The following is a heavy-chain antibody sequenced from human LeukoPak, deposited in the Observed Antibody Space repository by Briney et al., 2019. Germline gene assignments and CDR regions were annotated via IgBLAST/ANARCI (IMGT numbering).Heavy chain of an antibody. Sequence: ASVKVSCKASGYTFTSYYMHWVRQAPGQGLEWMGIINPSGGSTSYAQKLQGRVTMTTDTSTSTAYMELRSLRSDDTAVYYCARDIVVVPAAIYSPLFDYWGQGTLVTVSS. V-gene: IGHV1-46*01. CDR3: ARDIVVVPAAIYSPLFDY. CDR1: GYTFTSYY. CDR2: INPSGGST. J-gene: IGHJ4*02. D-gene: IGHD2-2*02.